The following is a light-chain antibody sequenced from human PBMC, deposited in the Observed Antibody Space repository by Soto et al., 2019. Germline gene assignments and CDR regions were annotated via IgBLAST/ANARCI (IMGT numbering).Light chain of an antibody. CDR2: NAS. CDR3: QQYSSSQGWT. V-gene: IGKV3-20*01. CDR1: QSVRATY. Sequence: EIVLTQSPATLSLSPGERATLSLMSSQSVRATYLAWYQQKPGQAPRLLIYNASNRTTGIPDRFSGSGSGTDFTLTINRLEPADFAVYFCQQYSSSQGWTFGQGTKVDIK. J-gene: IGKJ1*01.